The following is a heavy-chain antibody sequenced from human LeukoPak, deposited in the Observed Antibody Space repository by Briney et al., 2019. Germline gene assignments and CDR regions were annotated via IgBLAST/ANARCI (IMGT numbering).Heavy chain of an antibody. Sequence: GGSLRLSCAASGFTFSSYWKHWVRQAPGKGLVWVSRINGDGSSTRYADSVKGRFTISRDNAKNTLYLQMNSLRAEDTAVYYCAREEAAADFYYYYYMDVWGKGTTVTVSS. V-gene: IGHV3-74*01. D-gene: IGHD6-13*01. CDR3: AREEAAADFYYYYYMDV. J-gene: IGHJ6*03. CDR2: INGDGSST. CDR1: GFTFSSYW.